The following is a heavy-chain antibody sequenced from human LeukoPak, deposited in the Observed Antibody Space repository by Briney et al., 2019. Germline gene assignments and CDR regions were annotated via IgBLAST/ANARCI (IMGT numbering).Heavy chain of an antibody. V-gene: IGHV3-23*01. CDR1: GFTFSSYA. D-gene: IGHD6-13*01. CDR2: ISGSGGST. J-gene: IGHJ4*02. Sequence: PGGSLRLSCAASGFTFSSYAMSWVRQAPGKGLEWVSAISGSGGSTYYADSVKGRVTISRDNSKNTLYLQMNSLRAEDTAVYYCARDDTLSSSWYYFDYWGQGTLVTVSS. CDR3: ARDDTLSSSWYYFDY.